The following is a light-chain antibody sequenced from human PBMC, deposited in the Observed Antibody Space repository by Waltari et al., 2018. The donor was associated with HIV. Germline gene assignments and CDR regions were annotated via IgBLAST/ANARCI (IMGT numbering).Light chain of an antibody. CDR1: QSIGTD. V-gene: IGKV3-15*01. J-gene: IGKJ3*01. CDR2: DAS. CDR3: QQYQKWPPLT. Sequence: IFMTQSPVNVSLSPGERASFTCRASQSIGTDLAWYQYRPGQAPRLLIYDASTRAPGIAVRFSGSGSGTDVTLFSGGLHSEECATYFCQQYQKWPPLTFGPGTKMEIK.